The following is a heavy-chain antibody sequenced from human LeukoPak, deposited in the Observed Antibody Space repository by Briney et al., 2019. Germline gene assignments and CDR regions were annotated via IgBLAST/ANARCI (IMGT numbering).Heavy chain of an antibody. J-gene: IGHJ4*02. CDR1: GFTFSSYA. CDR3: AKMMTASGSRFDY. D-gene: IGHD3-10*01. V-gene: IGHV3-23*01. CDR2: ISSSGSST. Sequence: PGGSLRLSCAASGFTFSSYAMSWVRQAPGEGLQWVSAISSSGSSTYYADSVNGHFTISRDNSKNTLYLQFNSLRVEDAALYYCAKMMTASGSRFDYWGQGTLVTVSS.